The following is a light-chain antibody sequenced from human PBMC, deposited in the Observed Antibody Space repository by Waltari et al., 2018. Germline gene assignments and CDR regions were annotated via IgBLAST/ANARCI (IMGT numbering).Light chain of an antibody. Sequence: QSVLTQPPSASGTPGQRVTISCSGSRSNIGSNYVYWYQQLPGTAPKLLNYRNNQRPSGVPDRFSGSKSGTSASLAISGLRSEDEADYYCAAWDDSLSGRVFGGGTKVTVL. CDR3: AAWDDSLSGRV. CDR2: RNN. J-gene: IGLJ3*02. CDR1: RSNIGSNY. V-gene: IGLV1-47*01.